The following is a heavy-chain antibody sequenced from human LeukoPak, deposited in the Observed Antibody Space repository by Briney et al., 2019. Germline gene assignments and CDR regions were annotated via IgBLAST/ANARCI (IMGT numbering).Heavy chain of an antibody. Sequence: ASVKVSCKASGYSFTNYGITWIREAPGQGPEWPGWISGYNANAHYAQNVQGRVTLTTDTSTNTAYMELRGLTSDDTAMYYCARVGRGCSSIRCYWEDWFDPWGQGTLVTVSS. D-gene: IGHD2-2*01. V-gene: IGHV1-18*01. CDR3: ARVGRGCSSIRCYWEDWFDP. J-gene: IGHJ5*02. CDR1: GYSFTNYG. CDR2: ISGYNANA.